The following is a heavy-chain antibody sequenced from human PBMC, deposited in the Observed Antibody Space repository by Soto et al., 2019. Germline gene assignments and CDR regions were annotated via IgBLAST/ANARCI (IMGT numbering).Heavy chain of an antibody. CDR3: AIMYSSGGNYYYYGMDV. CDR1: GGSISSSSYY. J-gene: IGHJ6*02. CDR2: IYYSGST. Sequence: QLQLQESGPGLVKPSETLSLTCTVSGGSISSSSYYWGWIRQPPGKGLEWIGSIYYSGSTYYNPSLKSRVTISVDTSKNQFSLKLSSVTAADTALYYCAIMYSSGGNYYYYGMDVWGQGTTVTVSS. D-gene: IGHD6-19*01. V-gene: IGHV4-39*01.